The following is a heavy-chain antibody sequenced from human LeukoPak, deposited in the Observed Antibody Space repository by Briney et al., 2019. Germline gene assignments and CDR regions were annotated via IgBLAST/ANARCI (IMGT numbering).Heavy chain of an antibody. CDR1: GFTFSRYW. Sequence: PGESLRLSCAASGFTFSRYWMSWVRQAPGKGLEWVANIKDDGSRNHYADSVKGRFTISRDNAKNSLYLQMSSLRAEDTAVYYCARQLSGWYDADPYWGQGTLVTVS. CDR3: ARQLSGWYDADPY. V-gene: IGHV3-7*05. D-gene: IGHD6-19*01. J-gene: IGHJ4*02. CDR2: IKDDGSRN.